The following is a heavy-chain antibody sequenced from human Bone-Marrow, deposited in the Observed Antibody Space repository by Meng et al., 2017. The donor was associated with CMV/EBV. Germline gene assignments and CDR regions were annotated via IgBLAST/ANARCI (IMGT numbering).Heavy chain of an antibody. V-gene: IGHV6-1*01. CDR1: GDSVSSNSAA. CDR2: TYYRSKWYN. CDR3: AKKEKEYPLLLKAPIVVVIAILGDY. J-gene: IGHJ4*02. Sequence: SQTLSLTCAISGDSVSSNSAAWNWIRQSPSRCLEWLGRTYYRSKWYNDYAVSVKSRITINPDTSKNQFSLQMNSVTPEDTAVYYCAKKEKEYPLLLKAPIVVVIAILGDYWGQGTLVTVSS. D-gene: IGHD2-21*01.